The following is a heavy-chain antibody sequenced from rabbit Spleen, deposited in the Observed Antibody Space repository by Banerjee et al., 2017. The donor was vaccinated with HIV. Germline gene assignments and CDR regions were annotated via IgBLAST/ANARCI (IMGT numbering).Heavy chain of an antibody. D-gene: IGHD8-1*01. CDR1: GFSFSSSDY. V-gene: IGHV1S40*01. J-gene: IGHJ6*01. Sequence: QSLEESGGDLVQPEGSLTLTCKASGFSFSSSDYICWVRQAPGKGLEWISCIAGSSSGFTYSATWATGRFTISKTSSTTVTLQMTSLTVADTATYFCARDTGSSFSSYGMDLWGPGTLVTVS. CDR2: IAGSSSGFT. CDR3: ARDTGSSFSSYGMDL.